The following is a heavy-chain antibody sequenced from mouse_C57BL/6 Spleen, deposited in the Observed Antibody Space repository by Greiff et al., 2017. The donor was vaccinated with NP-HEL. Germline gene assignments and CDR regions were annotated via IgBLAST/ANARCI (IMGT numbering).Heavy chain of an antibody. V-gene: IGHV1-5*01. CDR1: GYTFTSYW. CDR2: IYPGNSDT. CDR3: TREYSNHRGRAMDY. J-gene: IGHJ4*01. D-gene: IGHD2-5*01. Sequence: EVQLQQSGTVLARPGASVKMSCKTSGYTFTSYWMHWVKQRPGQGLEWIGAIYPGNSDTSYNQKFKGKAKLTAVTSASTAYMELSSLTNEDSAVYYCTREYSNHRGRAMDYWGQGTSVTVSS.